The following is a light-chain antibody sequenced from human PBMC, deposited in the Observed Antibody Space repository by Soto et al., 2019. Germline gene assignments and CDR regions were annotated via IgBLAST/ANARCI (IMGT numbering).Light chain of an antibody. V-gene: IGKV4-1*01. CDR2: WAS. J-gene: IGKJ4*01. Sequence: DIVMTQSPDSLAVSLGERATINCKSSQTVLYSSINKNCLAWYQQKPGQPPNLLIYWASTRESGVPDRFSGSGSGTDFTLTISNLQAEDVAVYYCQQYHSLPLTFGGGTRVEIK. CDR1: QTVLYSSINKNC. CDR3: QQYHSLPLT.